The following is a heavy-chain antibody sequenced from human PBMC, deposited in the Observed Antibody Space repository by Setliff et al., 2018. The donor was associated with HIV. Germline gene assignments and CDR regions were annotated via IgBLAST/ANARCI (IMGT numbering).Heavy chain of an antibody. J-gene: IGHJ1*01. CDR3: ARVPTSSWYVTTQRTKEYFHH. CDR1: GGSIKSSSYY. Sequence: SETLSLTCTVSGGSIKSSSYYWGWIRQPPGKGLDWIGRIYYSGNTYYNPSLKSRVTISEDTSRNQCSLRLSSVTSSDTAIYYCARVPTSSWYVTTQRTKEYFHHWGQGTRVTVSS. D-gene: IGHD6-13*01. CDR2: IYYSGNT. V-gene: IGHV4-39*07.